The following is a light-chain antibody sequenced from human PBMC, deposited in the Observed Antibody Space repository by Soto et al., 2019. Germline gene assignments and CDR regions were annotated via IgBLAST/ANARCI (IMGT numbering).Light chain of an antibody. J-gene: IGLJ3*02. CDR2: SVS. V-gene: IGLV2-14*01. CDR1: SSDAGGFNY. Sequence: QSALTQPASVSGSPGQSITISCTGTSSDAGGFNYVSWYQQYPGKAPKLMIYSVSNRPSGVSNRFSGSKSGNTASLTISGLQAEDEADYYCSSYTSSTTRVFGGGTKLTVL. CDR3: SSYTSSTTRV.